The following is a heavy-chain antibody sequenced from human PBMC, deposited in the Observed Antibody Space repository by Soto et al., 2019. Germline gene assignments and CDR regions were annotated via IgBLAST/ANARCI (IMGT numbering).Heavy chain of an antibody. CDR3: AREGPTYCSSTSCNLGYMDV. J-gene: IGHJ6*03. Sequence: GGSLRLSCAASGFTFSSYDMHWVRQATGKGLEWVSAIGTAGDTYYPGSVKGRFTISRENAKNSLYLQMNSLRAGDTAVYYCAREGPTYCSSTSCNLGYMDVWGKGTTVTVSS. V-gene: IGHV3-13*01. D-gene: IGHD2-2*01. CDR1: GFTFSSYD. CDR2: IGTAGDT.